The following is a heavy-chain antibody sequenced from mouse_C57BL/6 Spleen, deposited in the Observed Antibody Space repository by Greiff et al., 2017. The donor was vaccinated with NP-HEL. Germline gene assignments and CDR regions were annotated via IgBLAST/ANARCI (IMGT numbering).Heavy chain of an antibody. D-gene: IGHD1-1*01. Sequence: VKLVESGAELVKPGASVKLSCKASGYTFTSYWMHWVKQRPGQGLEWIGMIHPNSGSTNYNEKFKSKATLTVDKSSSTAYMQLSSLTSEDSAVYYCARYGGFAYWGQGTLVTVSA. J-gene: IGHJ3*01. CDR3: ARYGGFAY. CDR1: GYTFTSYW. CDR2: IHPNSGST. V-gene: IGHV1-64*01.